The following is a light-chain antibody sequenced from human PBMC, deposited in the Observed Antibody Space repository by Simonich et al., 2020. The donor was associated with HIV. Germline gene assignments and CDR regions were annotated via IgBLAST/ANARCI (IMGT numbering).Light chain of an antibody. V-gene: IGKV3-15*01. CDR2: GAS. CDR3: QQYNNWPSPFT. CDR1: QNVASN. Sequence: TVLTQSPATLSVSPGERATLSCRVSQNVASNLAWYQQKPGQAPRLLIYGASSRATGIPARCSGSGFGTEFTRTISSMQSEDFAVYYCQQYNNWPSPFTFGPGTKVDIE. J-gene: IGKJ3*01.